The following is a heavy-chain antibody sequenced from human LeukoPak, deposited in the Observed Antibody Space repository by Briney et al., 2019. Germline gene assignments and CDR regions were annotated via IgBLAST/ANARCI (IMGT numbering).Heavy chain of an antibody. J-gene: IGHJ6*03. V-gene: IGHV4-39*01. CDR1: GGSISGSSYY. CDR2: IYYSGST. D-gene: IGHD6-19*01. CDR3: ARHRIKRYSSGSYYYYMDV. Sequence: PSETLSLTCTVSGGSISGSSYYWGWIRQPPGKGLEWIGSIYYSGSTYYNPSLKSRVTISVDTSKSQFSLKLSSVTAADTAVYYCARHRIKRYSSGSYYYYMDVWGKGTTVTVSS.